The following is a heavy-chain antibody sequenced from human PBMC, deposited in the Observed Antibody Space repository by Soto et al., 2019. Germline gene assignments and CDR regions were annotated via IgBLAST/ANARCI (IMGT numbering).Heavy chain of an antibody. D-gene: IGHD3-10*01. CDR1: GFTFGSSA. Sequence: ASVKVSCRTSGFTFGSSAVQWVRQARGQRLEWLGWIVVGRSLTDYAPSLQGRVTITSDMSTTTVHMELTGLRSEDTAVYYCAAAVPYHFGSGVYRFGNWGQGTLVTVSS. J-gene: IGHJ4*02. CDR3: AAAVPYHFGSGVYRFGN. V-gene: IGHV1-58*01. CDR2: IVVGRSLT.